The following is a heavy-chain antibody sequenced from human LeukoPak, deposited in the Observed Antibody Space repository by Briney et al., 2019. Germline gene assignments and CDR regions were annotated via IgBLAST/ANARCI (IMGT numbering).Heavy chain of an antibody. Sequence: PSETLSLTCAVYGGSFSGYYWTWIRQPPGKGLEWIGEINHSGSTNYNPSLKSRVTISVDTSKNQFSLKLSSVTAADTAVYYCARDYSKDYYFDYWGQGTLVTVSS. V-gene: IGHV4-34*01. D-gene: IGHD4-11*01. J-gene: IGHJ4*02. CDR2: INHSGST. CDR3: ARDYSKDYYFDY. CDR1: GGSFSGYY.